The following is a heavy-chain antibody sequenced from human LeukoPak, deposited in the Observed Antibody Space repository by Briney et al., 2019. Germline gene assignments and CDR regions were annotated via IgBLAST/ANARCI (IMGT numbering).Heavy chain of an antibody. Sequence: PGGSLSLSCAASGFTFSSDEVEAGRQPPGKGPGWVSKITISGSAIYYADSVKGRFTISRDNAKSTLYLQMNILRGEDTAVDYCARAGSIGYWGPGKPVTASS. J-gene: IGHJ4*02. D-gene: IGHD3-16*02. V-gene: IGHV3-48*03. CDR1: GFTFSSDE. CDR2: ITISGSAI. CDR3: ARAGSIGY.